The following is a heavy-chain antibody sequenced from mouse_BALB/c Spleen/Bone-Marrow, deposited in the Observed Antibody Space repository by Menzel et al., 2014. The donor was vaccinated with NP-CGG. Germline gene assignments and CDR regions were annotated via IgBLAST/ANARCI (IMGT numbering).Heavy chain of an antibody. J-gene: IGHJ1*01. D-gene: IGHD4-1*01. V-gene: IGHV2-9*02. CDR1: GFSLTSYG. CDR3: ARDLGRYFDV. CDR2: IWAGGST. Sequence: VMLVESGPGLVAPPQSLSITCTVSGFSLTSYGVHWVRQPPGKGLEWLGVIWAGGSTNYNSALMSRLSISKDNSKSQVFLKMNSLQTDDTAMYYCARDLGRYFDVWGAGTTVTVSS.